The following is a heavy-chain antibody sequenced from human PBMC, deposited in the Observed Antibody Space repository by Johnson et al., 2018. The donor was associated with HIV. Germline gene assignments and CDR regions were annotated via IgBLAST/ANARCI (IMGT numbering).Heavy chain of an antibody. CDR2: IDTDGRST. CDR1: GFTFDDYT. V-gene: IGHV3-74*02. J-gene: IGHJ3*02. Sequence: VQLVESGGIVVQPGGSLRLSCAASGFTFDDYTMHWVRQAPGKGLVWVSRIDTDGRSTSYADSVKGRFTISRDNAKTTLYLQMNSLRAEDTAVYYCARAAYYYDTSGYYGAFDIWGQGTMVTVSS. CDR3: ARAAYYYDTSGYYGAFDI. D-gene: IGHD3-22*01.